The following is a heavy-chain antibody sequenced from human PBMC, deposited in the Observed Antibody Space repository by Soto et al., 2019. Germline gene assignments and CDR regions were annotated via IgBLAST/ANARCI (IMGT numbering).Heavy chain of an antibody. V-gene: IGHV3-66*01. CDR1: GDTISSSSTY. D-gene: IGHD3-10*01. CDR2: VYSGGST. Sequence: PXXTLSLPFTVSGDTISSSSTYWGSIRQPPGKGLEWVSVVYSGGSTYYADSVKGRFTVSRDNSKNTLYLQMNSLRAEDTAVYYCARDFSGKNDAFDIWGQGTVVTVSS. J-gene: IGHJ3*02. CDR3: ARDFSGKNDAFDI.